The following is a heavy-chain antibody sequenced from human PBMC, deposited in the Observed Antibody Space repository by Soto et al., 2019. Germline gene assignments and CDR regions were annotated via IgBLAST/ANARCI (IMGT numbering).Heavy chain of an antibody. V-gene: IGHV1-3*01. CDR1: GYPFTSYA. CDR2: INAGNGNT. D-gene: IGHD3-3*01. CDR3: ARDFGGFDP. Sequence: ASLKVSCKSSGYPFTSYAIHWVRQAPGQRLEWMGWINAGNGNTKYSQKFQGRVTITRDTSASTAYMELSSLRSEDTAVYYCARDFGGFDPWGQGTLVTVSS. J-gene: IGHJ5*02.